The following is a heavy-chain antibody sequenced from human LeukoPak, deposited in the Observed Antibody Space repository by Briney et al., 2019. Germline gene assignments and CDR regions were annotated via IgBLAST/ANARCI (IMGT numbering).Heavy chain of an antibody. D-gene: IGHD1-26*01. Sequence: SETLSLTCSVSDDSITMYYWTWIRQPPGKGLEWIGYIYYSGSTNYNPSLKSRVTISVDTSKNQFSLKLSSVTAADTAVYYCARRWDSGSYFDYWGQGTLVTVSS. CDR3: ARRWDSGSYFDY. J-gene: IGHJ4*02. CDR1: DDSITMYY. V-gene: IGHV4-59*01. CDR2: IYYSGST.